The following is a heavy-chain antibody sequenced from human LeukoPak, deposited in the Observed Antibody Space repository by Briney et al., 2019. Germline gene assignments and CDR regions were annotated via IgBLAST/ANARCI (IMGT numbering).Heavy chain of an antibody. CDR1: GYTFTSYG. Sequence: GASVKVSCKASGYTFTSYGISWVRQAPGQGLEWMGWMNPNSGNTGYAQKFQGRVTITRNTSISTAYMELSSLRSEDTAVYYCARNYRYSYGYGFQFTGYYYYYYMDVWGKGTTVTVSS. CDR3: ARNYRYSYGYGFQFTGYYYYYYMDV. D-gene: IGHD5-18*01. V-gene: IGHV1-8*03. J-gene: IGHJ6*03. CDR2: MNPNSGNT.